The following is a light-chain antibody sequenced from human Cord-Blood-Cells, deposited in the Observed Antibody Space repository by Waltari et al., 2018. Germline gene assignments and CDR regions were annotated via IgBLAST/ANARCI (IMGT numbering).Light chain of an antibody. CDR3: GSYSRSSTLV. V-gene: IGLV2-14*03. CDR1: SSDVGGYNY. J-gene: IGLJ3*02. Sequence: QSALTQPASVSGSPGQSCTISCTGTSSDVGGYNYVSCYQQHPGKAPKRMIYDVSNRPSRVSNRVSGSKSVSTASLTTSGLQAEDEADYDCGSYSRSSTLVFGGGTRLTVL. CDR2: DVS.